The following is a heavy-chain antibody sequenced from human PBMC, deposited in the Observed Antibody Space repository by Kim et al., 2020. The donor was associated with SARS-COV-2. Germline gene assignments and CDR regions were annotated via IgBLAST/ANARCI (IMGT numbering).Heavy chain of an antibody. CDR1: GYTFTSYG. CDR3: ARAHSGSPNAPFDY. CDR2: ISAYNGNT. Sequence: ASVKVSCKASGYTFTSYGISWVRQAPGQGLEWMGWISAYNGNTNYAQKLQGRVTMTTDTSTSTAYMELRSLRSDDTAVYYCARAHSGSPNAPFDYWGQGTLVTVSS. V-gene: IGHV1-18*04. J-gene: IGHJ4*02. D-gene: IGHD1-26*01.